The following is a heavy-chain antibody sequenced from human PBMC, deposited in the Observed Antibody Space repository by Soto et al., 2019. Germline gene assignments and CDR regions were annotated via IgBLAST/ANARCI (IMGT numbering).Heavy chain of an antibody. Sequence: NPSETLSLTCTVSGGSISSSSYYWGWIRQPPGKGLEWIGSIYYSGSTYYNPSLKSRVTISVDTSKNQFSLKLSSVTAADTAVYYCARHSTSNYDILTGYYLAYFDYWGQGTLVTVSS. CDR1: GGSISSSSYY. D-gene: IGHD3-9*01. CDR2: IYYSGST. CDR3: ARHSTSNYDILTGYYLAYFDY. V-gene: IGHV4-39*01. J-gene: IGHJ4*02.